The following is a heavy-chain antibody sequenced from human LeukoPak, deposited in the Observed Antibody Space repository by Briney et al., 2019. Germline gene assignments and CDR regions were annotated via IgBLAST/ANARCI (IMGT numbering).Heavy chain of an antibody. V-gene: IGHV3-66*01. CDR1: GITVSTNY. CDR2: IYSGGAT. Sequence: GGSLRLSCAASGITVSTNYMSWVRQAPGKGLEWVSIIYSGGATYYADSVKGRFTISRENSKNTLWLQMNSLRAEDTAVYYCARDSSSGYYYWFDPWGQGTLVIVSS. CDR3: ARDSSSGYYYWFDP. D-gene: IGHD3-22*01. J-gene: IGHJ5*02.